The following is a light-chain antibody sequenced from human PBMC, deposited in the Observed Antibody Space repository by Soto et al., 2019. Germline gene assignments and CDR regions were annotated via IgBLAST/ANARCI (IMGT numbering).Light chain of an antibody. Sequence: DIVITQCPDSLAVSLGERAPITCTSSLSVFYSSNDKNYLAWYRQKPGQPPELLIFWASTRESGVPDRFSGSGSGTDFTLTISSLQAEDVAVYYCHQYYSIPLTFGGGTKVDIK. CDR2: WAS. V-gene: IGKV4-1*01. CDR3: HQYYSIPLT. J-gene: IGKJ4*01. CDR1: LSVFYSSNDKNY.